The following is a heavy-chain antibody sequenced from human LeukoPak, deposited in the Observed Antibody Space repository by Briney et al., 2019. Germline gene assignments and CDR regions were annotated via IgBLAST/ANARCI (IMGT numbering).Heavy chain of an antibody. Sequence: GGSLRLSCAASGFTFSSFWMHWVRQAPGKGLVWVSRITSDGRSTSYADSVKGRFTMSRDNAKNTLYLQMNSLRTEDTAVYYCARRTSIAGDYWGQGALVTVSS. CDR3: ARRTSIAGDY. CDR2: ITSDGRST. CDR1: GFTFSSFW. J-gene: IGHJ4*02. V-gene: IGHV3-74*01. D-gene: IGHD1-26*01.